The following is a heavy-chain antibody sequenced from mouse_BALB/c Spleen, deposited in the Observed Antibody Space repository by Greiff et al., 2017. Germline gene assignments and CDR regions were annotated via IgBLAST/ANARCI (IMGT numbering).Heavy chain of an antibody. CDR3: ARSGAYYGNYDAMDY. J-gene: IGHJ4*01. V-gene: IGHV14-3*02. D-gene: IGHD2-10*01. CDR2: IDPANGNT. Sequence: VQLKESGAELVKPGASVKLSCTASGFNIKDTYMHWVKQRPEQGLEWIGRIDPANGNTKYDPKFQGKATITADTSSNTAYLQLSSLTSEDTAVYYCARSGAYYGNYDAMDYWGQGTSVTVSS. CDR1: GFNIKDTY.